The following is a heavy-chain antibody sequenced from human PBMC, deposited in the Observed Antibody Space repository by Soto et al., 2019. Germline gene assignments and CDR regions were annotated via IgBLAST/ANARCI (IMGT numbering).Heavy chain of an antibody. CDR3: ARGMITFGGVIVTGPYFDY. Sequence: SETLSLTCAVYGGSFSGYYWSWIRQPPGKGLEWIGEINHSGSTNYNPSLKSRVTISVETSKNQFSLKLSSVTAADTAVYYCARGMITFGGVIVTGPYFDYWGQGTLVTVSS. D-gene: IGHD3-16*02. CDR1: GGSFSGYY. V-gene: IGHV4-34*01. J-gene: IGHJ4*02. CDR2: INHSGST.